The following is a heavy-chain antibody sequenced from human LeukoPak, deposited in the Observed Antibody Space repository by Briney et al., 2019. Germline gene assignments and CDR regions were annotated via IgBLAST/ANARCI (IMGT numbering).Heavy chain of an antibody. CDR1: GGTFSSYA. CDR3: ARDDLYSGYDYDF. V-gene: IGHV1-69*04. D-gene: IGHD5-12*01. Sequence: SVKVSCKASGGTFSSYAISWVRQAPGQGLEWMGRIIPILGIANYAQKFQGRVTITADKSTSTAYMELSSLRSEDTAVYYCARDDLYSGYDYDFWGQGTLVTVSS. J-gene: IGHJ4*02. CDR2: IIPILGIA.